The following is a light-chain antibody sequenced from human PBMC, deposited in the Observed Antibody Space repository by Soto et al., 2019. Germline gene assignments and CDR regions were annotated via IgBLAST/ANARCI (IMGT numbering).Light chain of an antibody. V-gene: IGLV2-14*01. J-gene: IGLJ1*01. CDR2: DVS. Sequence: QSALTQPASVSGSPGQSITISCTGTSSDVGGYKYVSWYQQHPGKAPKLTIFDVSNRPSGVSNRFSGSKSVNTASLTISGLQAEDEADYYCSSYTSSSTLGVFGTGTKLTV. CDR3: SSYTSSSTLGV. CDR1: SSDVGGYKY.